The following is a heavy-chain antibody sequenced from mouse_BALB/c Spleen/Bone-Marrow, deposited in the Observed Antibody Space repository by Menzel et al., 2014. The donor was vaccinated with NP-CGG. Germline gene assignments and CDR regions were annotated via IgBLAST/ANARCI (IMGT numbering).Heavy chain of an antibody. D-gene: IGHD4-1*01. CDR2: IWSDGST. CDR3: ARSGTDYAMYY. Sequence: QVQLQQSGPDLVAPSQSLSLTCTVSGFSLTSYGLHWVRQPPGKGLEWLGVIWSDGSTTYNSALKSRLSISKDNSKRQVLLKMNSLQTDDTAMYYCARSGTDYAMYYWGQGTSVTVSS. CDR1: GFSLTSYG. J-gene: IGHJ4*01. V-gene: IGHV2-6-2*01.